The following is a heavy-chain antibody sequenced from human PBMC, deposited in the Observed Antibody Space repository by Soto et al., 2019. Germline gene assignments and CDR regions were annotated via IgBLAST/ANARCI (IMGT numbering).Heavy chain of an antibody. CDR3: ARDLGGYVHLWDKSNY. Sequence: QVQLVESGGGVVQPGASLRLSCAASGFRFSGFAMHWVRQAPGKGLEWVAVISFDGSEKFYVDSVKGRFSISRDDFHSTVFPQMDSLRPEDTGVYYCARDLGGYVHLWDKSNYWGQGTLVNVSS. CDR1: GFRFSGFA. CDR2: ISFDGSEK. J-gene: IGHJ4*02. D-gene: IGHD5-12*01. V-gene: IGHV3-30*04.